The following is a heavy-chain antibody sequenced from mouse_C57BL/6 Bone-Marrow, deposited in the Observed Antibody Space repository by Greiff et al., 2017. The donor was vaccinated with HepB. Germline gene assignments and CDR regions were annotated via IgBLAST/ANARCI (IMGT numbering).Heavy chain of an antibody. CDR1: GYTFTSYW. Sequence: VQLQQSGAELVKPGASVKLSCKASGYTFTSYWMHWVKQRPGQGLEWIGMIHPNSGSTNYNEKFKSKATLTVDKSSSTAYMQLSSLPSEDSAVYYCGGSAQQDYWGQGTTLTVSS. CDR2: IHPNSGST. CDR3: GGSAQQDY. V-gene: IGHV1-64*01. J-gene: IGHJ2*01.